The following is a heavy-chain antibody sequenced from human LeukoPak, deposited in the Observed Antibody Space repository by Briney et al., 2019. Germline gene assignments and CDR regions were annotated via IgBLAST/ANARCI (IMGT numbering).Heavy chain of an antibody. CDR3: ARDRPGHYDSSGYYEHNDAFDI. Sequence: SETLCLTCTVSGGSISSYYWSWIRQPPGKGLEWIGYIYYSGSTNYNPSLKSRVTISVDTSKNQFSLKLSSVTAADTAVYYCARDRPGHYDSSGYYEHNDAFDIWGQGTMVTVSS. CDR1: GGSISSYY. CDR2: IYYSGST. D-gene: IGHD3-22*01. V-gene: IGHV4-59*01. J-gene: IGHJ3*02.